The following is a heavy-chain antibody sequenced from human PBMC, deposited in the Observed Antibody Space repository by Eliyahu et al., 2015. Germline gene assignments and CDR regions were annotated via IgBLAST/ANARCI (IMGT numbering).Heavy chain of an antibody. CDR1: GXTLPSYX. D-gene: IGHD1-26*01. CDR3: ARGPSIVGHGGFDY. J-gene: IGHJ4*02. CDR2: XNPKSGKT. V-gene: IGHV1-8*01. Sequence: QVQLVQSGTEVKKPGASVXVSCKASGXTLPSYXINWVRQATGQGLEWMGWXNPKSGKTGYAQKFRGRVTMTRNTTINTAYMELSSLRSEDAAVYYCARGPSIVGHGGFDYWGQGTLVTVSS.